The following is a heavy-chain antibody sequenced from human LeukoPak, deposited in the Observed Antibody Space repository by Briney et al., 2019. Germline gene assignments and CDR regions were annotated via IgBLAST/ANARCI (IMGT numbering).Heavy chain of an antibody. CDR2: IIPICGTA. CDR1: GGTFSSYA. D-gene: IGHD1-26*01. CDR3: ARGESESYVPYDY. V-gene: IGHV1-69*05. J-gene: IGHJ4*02. Sequence: GASVKLSCKASGGTFSSYAISWVRQAPGQGLEWMGRIIPICGTANYAQKFQGRVTITTDDSTSTAYMELRRLRSEDTAVYYCARGESESYVPYDYWGQGTLVTVSS.